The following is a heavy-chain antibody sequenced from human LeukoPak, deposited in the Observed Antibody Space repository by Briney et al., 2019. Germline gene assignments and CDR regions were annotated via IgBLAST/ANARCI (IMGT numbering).Heavy chain of an antibody. CDR3: ARTPNIVVVVAATRGRGAFDI. CDR2: INPSGGST. CDR1: GYTFTSYY. V-gene: IGHV1-46*01. D-gene: IGHD2-15*01. Sequence: ASVKVSCKASGYTFTSYYMHWVRQAPGQGLEWMGIINPSGGSTSYAQKFQGRVTMTRDTSTSTVYMELSSLRSEDTAVYYCARTPNIVVVVAATRGRGAFDIWGQGTMVTVSS. J-gene: IGHJ3*02.